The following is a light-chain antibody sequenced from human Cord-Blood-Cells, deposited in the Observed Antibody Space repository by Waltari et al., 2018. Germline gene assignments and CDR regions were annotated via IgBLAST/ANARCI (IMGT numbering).Light chain of an antibody. CDR3: QQYNSGT. CDR1: QSISSW. Sequence: DIQMTQSPSTLSASVGDRVTITCRASQSISSWLAWYQQKPGKAPKLLIYKASSLESGVPSRFSGSGSGTEFTLTISSLQPDGLATYYCQQYNSGTFGQGTKVEIK. V-gene: IGKV1-5*03. CDR2: KAS. J-gene: IGKJ1*01.